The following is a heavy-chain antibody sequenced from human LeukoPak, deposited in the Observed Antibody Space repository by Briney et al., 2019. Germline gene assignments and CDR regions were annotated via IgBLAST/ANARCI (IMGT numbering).Heavy chain of an antibody. D-gene: IGHD2-15*01. CDR3: ARGFRGSVVVVAASWFDP. CDR2: ISSSSSYI. V-gene: IGHV3-21*01. J-gene: IGHJ5*02. CDR1: GFTFSSYS. Sequence: GGSLRLSCAASGFTFSSYSMNWVRQAPGKGLEWVSSISSSSSYIYYADSVKGRFTISRDNSKNTLYLQMNSLRAEDTAVYYCARGFRGSVVVVAASWFDPWGQGTLVTVSS.